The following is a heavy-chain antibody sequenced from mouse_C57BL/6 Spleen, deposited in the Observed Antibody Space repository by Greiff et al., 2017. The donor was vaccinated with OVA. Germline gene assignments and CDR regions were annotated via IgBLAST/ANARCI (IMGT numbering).Heavy chain of an antibody. Sequence: EVKLVESGPGLVKPSQSLSLTCSVTGYSITSGYYWNWIRQFPGNKLEWMGYISYDGSNNYNPSLKNRISITRDTSKNQFFLKLNSVTTEDTATYYCARGGDYGGAWFAYWGQGTLVTVSA. CDR3: ARGGDYGGAWFAY. V-gene: IGHV3-6*01. D-gene: IGHD2-4*01. J-gene: IGHJ3*01. CDR1: GYSITSGYY. CDR2: ISYDGSN.